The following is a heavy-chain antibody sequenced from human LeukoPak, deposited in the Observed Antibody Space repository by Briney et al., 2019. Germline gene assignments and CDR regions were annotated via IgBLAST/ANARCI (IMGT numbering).Heavy chain of an antibody. CDR1: GGSISSRSYY. D-gene: IGHD1-1*01. Sequence: PSETLSLTCIVSGGSISSRSYYWGWIRQPPGEGLEWIGSIFNSGSTYYNASLKSRVAISVDTSKNQFSLSLSSVTAADTAVYYCVRHYRLNTGFDYWGQGTLVTVSS. CDR3: VRHYRLNTGFDY. J-gene: IGHJ4*02. V-gene: IGHV4-39*01. CDR2: IFNSGST.